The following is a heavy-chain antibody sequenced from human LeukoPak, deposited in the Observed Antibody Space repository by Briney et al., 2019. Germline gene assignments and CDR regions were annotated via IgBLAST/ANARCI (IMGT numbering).Heavy chain of an antibody. J-gene: IGHJ4*02. CDR3: AREGYSSGWQKTYYFDY. D-gene: IGHD6-19*01. Sequence: GGSLRLSCAASGFTVSSNYMSWVRQAPGKGLEWVSVIYSGGSTYYADSVKGRFTISRHNSKNTLYLQMNSLRAEDTAVYYCAREGYSSGWQKTYYFDYWGQGTLVTVSS. CDR2: IYSGGST. V-gene: IGHV3-53*04. CDR1: GFTVSSNY.